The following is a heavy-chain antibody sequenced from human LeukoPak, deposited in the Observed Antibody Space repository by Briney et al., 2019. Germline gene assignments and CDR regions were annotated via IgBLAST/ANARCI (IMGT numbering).Heavy chain of an antibody. CDR3: ARARGIVVVT. Sequence: SGPTRVNPRQTLTLTCNFSGFSLSTSGVGGSWIRQRPGKALEWLALIYWNDDKRYSPSLKGRLNITKDTSKNQVVLTMPNMEPVDTATYYCARARGIVVVTWGQGTLVTVSS. CDR1: GFSLSTSGVG. CDR2: IYWNDDK. V-gene: IGHV2-5*01. D-gene: IGHD3-22*01. J-gene: IGHJ5*02.